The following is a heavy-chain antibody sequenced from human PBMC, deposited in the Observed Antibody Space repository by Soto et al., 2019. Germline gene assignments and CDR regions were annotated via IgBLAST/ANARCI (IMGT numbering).Heavy chain of an antibody. D-gene: IGHD2-15*01. Sequence: QVQLVQSGAEVKKPGSSVKVSCKASGGTFSSYAISWVRQAPGQGLEWMGGIIPIFGTANYAQKFQGRVTITADEATSTAYMELSSLRSEDTAVYYCASRGYCSGGSCYSAPYGMDVWGQGTTVTVSS. CDR3: ASRGYCSGGSCYSAPYGMDV. CDR1: GGTFSSYA. CDR2: IIPIFGTA. V-gene: IGHV1-69*01. J-gene: IGHJ6*02.